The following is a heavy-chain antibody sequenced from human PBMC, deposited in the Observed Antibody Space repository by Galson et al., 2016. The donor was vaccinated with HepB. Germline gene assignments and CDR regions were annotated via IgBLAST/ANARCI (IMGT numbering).Heavy chain of an antibody. J-gene: IGHJ4*02. Sequence: SLRLSCAASGFSFNAYSMNWVRQAPGKGLEWISYISGSGTTILYADSVRGRITISRNNANNSVSLLMKSLRVEDTAVYYCAGGILEPTALPHCFDNWGRGSLVTVAS. D-gene: IGHD2-21*02. CDR2: ISGSGTTI. CDR1: GFSFNAYS. V-gene: IGHV3-48*04. CDR3: AGGILEPTALPHCFDN.